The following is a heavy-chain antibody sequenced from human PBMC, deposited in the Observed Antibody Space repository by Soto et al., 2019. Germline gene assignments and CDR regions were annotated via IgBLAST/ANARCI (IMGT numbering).Heavy chain of an antibody. D-gene: IGHD6-19*01. V-gene: IGHV4-59*01. J-gene: IGHJ6*02. CDR3: ARDLRGAGTSGYYGMDV. CDR1: GDSIRNYY. Sequence: QVKLQESGPGLVKPSETLSLTCTVSGDSIRNYYWSWIRQPPGKGWGGFGYIYYSGTTTYNPSLKSRVTISVDRSQNQFSLELTSVTAADTAVYFCARDLRGAGTSGYYGMDVWGQGTTVSVSS. CDR2: IYYSGTT.